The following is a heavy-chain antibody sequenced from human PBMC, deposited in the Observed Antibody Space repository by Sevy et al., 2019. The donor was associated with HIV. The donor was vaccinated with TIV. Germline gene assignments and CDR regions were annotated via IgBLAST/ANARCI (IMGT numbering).Heavy chain of an antibody. CDR2: IKSKVDGGTT. Sequence: GGSLRLSCAASGFSLNNAWMSWVRQAPGKGLEWVGRIKSKVDGGTTDYAATVKGRFTISRDDSKNTLYLQMNSLKTEDTAIYYGTTITNSGSTGPREFDYWGQGSLVTVSS. CDR1: GFSLNNAW. D-gene: IGHD6-25*01. CDR3: TTITNSGSTGPREFDY. V-gene: IGHV3-15*01. J-gene: IGHJ4*02.